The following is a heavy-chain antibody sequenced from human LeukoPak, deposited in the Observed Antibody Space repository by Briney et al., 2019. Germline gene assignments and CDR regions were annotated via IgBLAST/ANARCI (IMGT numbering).Heavy chain of an antibody. D-gene: IGHD3-16*01. CDR3: AKVLPKHVWGSFDY. Sequence: GRSLRLSCAASGFTFSSYGMHWVRQAPGKGLEWVAVISYDGSNKYYADSVKGRFTISRDNSKNTLYLQMNSLRAEDTAVYYCAKVLPKHVWGSFDYWGQGTLVTVSS. V-gene: IGHV3-30*18. CDR2: ISYDGSNK. J-gene: IGHJ4*02. CDR1: GFTFSSYG.